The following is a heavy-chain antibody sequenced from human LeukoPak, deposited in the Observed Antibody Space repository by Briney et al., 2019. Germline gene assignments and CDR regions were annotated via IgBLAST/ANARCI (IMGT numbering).Heavy chain of an antibody. CDR2: IIPILGIA. V-gene: IGHV1-69*04. CDR3: ASLLSDYYDSSGYYEDYFDY. CDR1: GGTFSSYA. Sequence: ASVKVSCKASGGTFSSYAIRWVRQAPGQGLEWMGRIIPILGIANYAQKFQGRVTITADKSTSTAYMELSSLRSEDTAVYYCASLLSDYYDSSGYYEDYFDYWGQGTLVTVSS. J-gene: IGHJ4*02. D-gene: IGHD3-22*01.